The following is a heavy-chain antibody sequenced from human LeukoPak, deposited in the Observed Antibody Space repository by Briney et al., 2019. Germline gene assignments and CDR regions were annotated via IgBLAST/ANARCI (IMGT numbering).Heavy chain of an antibody. J-gene: IGHJ4*02. CDR2: IYYSGST. CDR1: GGSISTSSYY. CDR3: ARQLRGGYYFDY. V-gene: IGHV4-39*01. D-gene: IGHD3-16*01. Sequence: SETLSLTCTVSGGSISTSSYYWGWIRRPPGKGLEWIGSIYYSGSTYYNPSLKSRVTISVDTSKNQFSLKLSSVTAADTAVYYCARQLRGGYYFDYWGQGTLVTVSS.